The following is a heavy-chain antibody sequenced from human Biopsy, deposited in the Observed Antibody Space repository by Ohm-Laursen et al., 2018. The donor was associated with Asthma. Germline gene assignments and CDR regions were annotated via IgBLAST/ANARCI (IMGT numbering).Heavy chain of an antibody. CDR2: ISSSGTTI. CDR1: GFPFSDYY. J-gene: IGHJ2*01. V-gene: IGHV3-11*01. D-gene: IGHD3-9*01. Sequence: SLRLSCAASGFPFSDYYMSWIRQAPGKGLEWVSYISSSGTTIFNADSVKGRFTISRDNAKNSLHLQMNSLRAEDTAVYYCAREKAYSDILTAYYNGWYFDLWGRGTLVTVSS. CDR3: AREKAYSDILTAYYNGWYFDL.